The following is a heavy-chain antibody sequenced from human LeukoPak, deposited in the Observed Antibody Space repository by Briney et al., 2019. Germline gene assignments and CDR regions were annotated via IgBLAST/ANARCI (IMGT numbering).Heavy chain of an antibody. V-gene: IGHV3-15*01. J-gene: IGHJ4*02. CDR1: GFTFSSYS. D-gene: IGHD6-19*01. Sequence: GGSLRLSCAASGFTFSSYSMNWVRQAPGKGLEWVGRIKSKTNGGTTDYAAPVKGRFTISRDDSKNTLYLQMNSLKTEDTAVYYCTGHIAVAAGFDYWGQGTLVTVSS. CDR2: IKSKTNGGTT. CDR3: TGHIAVAAGFDY.